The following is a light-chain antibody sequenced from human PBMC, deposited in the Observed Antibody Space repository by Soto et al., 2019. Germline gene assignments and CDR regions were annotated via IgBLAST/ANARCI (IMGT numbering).Light chain of an antibody. CDR1: QSISSW. CDR3: KHNNSYSWT. V-gene: IGKV1-5*01. CDR2: DAS. Sequence: DIQMTQSPSTLSASVGDRVTITCRASQSISSWLAWYQQKPGKAPKLLIYDASSLESGVPSRFSGSGSGTEFPPTISTLQPVDLPTYYAKHNNSYSWTFGQGTKVKIK. J-gene: IGKJ1*01.